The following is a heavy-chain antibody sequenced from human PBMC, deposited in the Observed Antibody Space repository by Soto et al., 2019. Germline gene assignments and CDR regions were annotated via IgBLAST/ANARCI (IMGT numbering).Heavy chain of an antibody. Sequence: AVKVTCKDSGYTFTSYDINWVRQATGQGLEWMGWMNPNSGNTGYAQKFQGRVTMTRNTSISTAYMELSSLRSEDTAVYYCARGLRVYAYYYYYGMDVWGRGTTVTGSS. D-gene: IGHD2-8*01. CDR2: MNPNSGNT. V-gene: IGHV1-8*01. J-gene: IGHJ6*02. CDR3: ARGLRVYAYYYYYGMDV. CDR1: GYTFTSYD.